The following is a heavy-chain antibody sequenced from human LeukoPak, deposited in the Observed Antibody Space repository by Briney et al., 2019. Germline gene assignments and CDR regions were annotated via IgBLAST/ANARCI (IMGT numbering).Heavy chain of an antibody. CDR3: ARGYCTNGVCYLYYYYGMDV. V-gene: IGHV1-2*06. CDR1: GYTFTGYY. D-gene: IGHD2-8*01. Sequence: ASVKVSRKASGYTFTGYYMHWVRQAPGQGLEWMGRINPNSGGTDYAQKFQGRVTMTRDTSISTAYMELSRLRSDDTAVYYCARGYCTNGVCYLYYYYGMDVWGQGTTVTVSS. CDR2: INPNSGGT. J-gene: IGHJ6*02.